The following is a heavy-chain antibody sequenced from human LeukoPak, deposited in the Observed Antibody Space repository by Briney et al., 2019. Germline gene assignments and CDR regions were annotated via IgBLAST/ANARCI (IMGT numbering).Heavy chain of an antibody. CDR3: AREHYYDSSGYYFGPKPGPEAAADY. CDR1: GGSISSSSYY. Sequence: SETLSLTCTVSGGSISSSSYYWGWIRQPPGKGPEWIGSIFYLYYGGSTYYNPSLMSRVTISVDTSKNQFSLKVSSVTAADTAVYYCAREHYYDSSGYYFGPKPGPEAAADYWGQGTLVTVSS. J-gene: IGHJ4*02. CDR2: IFYLYYGGST. D-gene: IGHD3-22*01. V-gene: IGHV4-39*07.